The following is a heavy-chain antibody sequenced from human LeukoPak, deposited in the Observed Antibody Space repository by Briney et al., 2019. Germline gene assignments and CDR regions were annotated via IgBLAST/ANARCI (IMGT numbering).Heavy chain of an antibody. Sequence: SETLSLTCTVSGGSISSSSYYWSWIRQPPGKGLEWIGYIYDSGNTNYNPSLKSRVTISVDTSKNQFSLKLSSVTAADTAVYYCATRSTGVAATFDSWGQGALVTVSS. CDR3: ATRSTGVAATFDS. J-gene: IGHJ4*02. CDR1: GGSISSSSYY. V-gene: IGHV4-61*01. CDR2: IYDSGNT. D-gene: IGHD2-15*01.